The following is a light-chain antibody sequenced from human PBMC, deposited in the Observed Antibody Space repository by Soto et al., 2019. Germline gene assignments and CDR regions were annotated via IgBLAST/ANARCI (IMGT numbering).Light chain of an antibody. V-gene: IGKV3-20*01. J-gene: IGKJ1*01. CDR3: QQYGSSVT. CDR2: AAS. CDR1: QTISSNF. Sequence: EIVLTQSPATLSLSPGERATLSCRASQTISSNFLAWYQQKPGQAPGLLIFAASSRATGIPDRFSGSGSGTDFTLTISRLEPEDFAVYYCQQYGSSVTFGQGTKVEIK.